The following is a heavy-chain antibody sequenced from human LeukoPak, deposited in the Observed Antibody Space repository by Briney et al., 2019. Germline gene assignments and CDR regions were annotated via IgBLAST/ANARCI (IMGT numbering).Heavy chain of an antibody. Sequence: GGSLRLSCAASRFAFSSYWMSWVRQAPGKGLEWVANMKLDGGDKYYVGSVKGRFTISGDNAKNSLYLQMNSLRADDTAVYYCARGSRGAFDIWGQGTMATVSS. CDR2: MKLDGGDK. CDR1: RFAFSSYW. CDR3: ARGSRGAFDI. D-gene: IGHD6-19*01. V-gene: IGHV3-7*01. J-gene: IGHJ3*02.